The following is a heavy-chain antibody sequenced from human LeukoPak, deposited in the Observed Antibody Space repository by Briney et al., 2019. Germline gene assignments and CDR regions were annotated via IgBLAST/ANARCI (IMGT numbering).Heavy chain of an antibody. D-gene: IGHD2-15*01. CDR3: ARAGKVVVAATRNGMDV. J-gene: IGHJ6*02. Sequence: SETLSLTCTVSGGSISSYYWSWIRQPAGKGLEWIGRIYTSGSTIYNPSLKSRVTMSVDTSKNQFSLKLSSVTAADTAVYYCARAGKVVVAATRNGMDVWGQGTTVTVSS. CDR2: IYTSGST. V-gene: IGHV4-4*07. CDR1: GGSISSYY.